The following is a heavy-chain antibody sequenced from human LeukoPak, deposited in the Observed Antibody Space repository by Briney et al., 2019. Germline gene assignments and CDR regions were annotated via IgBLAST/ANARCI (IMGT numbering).Heavy chain of an antibody. CDR3: ARRTSSSFYFDY. CDR1: GFSLSTSGMR. V-gene: IGHV2-70*04. J-gene: IGHJ4*02. D-gene: IGHD6-6*01. CDR2: IDWDDDK. Sequence: SGPTLVIPTQTLTLTCTFSGFSLSTSGMRVSWIRQPPGKALEWLARIDWDDDKFYSTSLKTRLTISKDTSKNQVVLTMTNMDPVDTATYYCARRTSSSFYFDYWGQGTLVTVSS.